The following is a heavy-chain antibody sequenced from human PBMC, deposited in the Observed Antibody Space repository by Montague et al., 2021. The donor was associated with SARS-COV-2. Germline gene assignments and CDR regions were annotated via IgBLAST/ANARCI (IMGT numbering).Heavy chain of an antibody. CDR2: MVYSGRN. D-gene: IGHD5-18*01. CDR3: AGHDHTDFGNPNWFDP. Sequence: SETLSLTCTVSGDSINSDTAFWGWVRQSPGKGLEWIGSMVYSGRNFYNGALRSRLTISVDTSMNQFSLELRAVTAADTGLYYCAGHDHTDFGNPNWFDPWGQGTLVTVSS. V-gene: IGHV4-39*01. CDR1: GDSINSDTAF. J-gene: IGHJ5*02.